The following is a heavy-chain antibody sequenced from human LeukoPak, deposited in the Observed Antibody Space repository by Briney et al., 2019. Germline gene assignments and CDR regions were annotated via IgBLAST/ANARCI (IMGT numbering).Heavy chain of an antibody. CDR3: ARVKASSTSWTFDQ. D-gene: IGHD2-2*01. Sequence: SETLSLTCSVSGGSTNSYYWRWIRQSGGKGLEWIGRIYSSGSTVYNPSLNSRLTISIDTSKNQFSLTLKSVTATDTAVYYCARVKASSTSWTFDQWGQGALVTVSS. CDR2: IYSSGST. V-gene: IGHV4-4*07. CDR1: GGSTNSYY. J-gene: IGHJ4*02.